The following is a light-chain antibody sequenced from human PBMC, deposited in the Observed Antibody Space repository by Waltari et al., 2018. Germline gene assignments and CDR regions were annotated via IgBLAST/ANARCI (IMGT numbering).Light chain of an antibody. CDR2: EVS. V-gene: IGLV2-14*01. CDR3: SSYARSNML. CDR1: SRDGGGRIY. Sequence: QSALTQPASVSGSPGQSITISCTGTSRDGGGRIYVSWYQQHPGKAPKLMIYEVSNRPSGVSNLFSGSKSGNTASLTISGLQAEDEADYYCSSYARSNMLFGGGTKVAVL. J-gene: IGLJ2*01.